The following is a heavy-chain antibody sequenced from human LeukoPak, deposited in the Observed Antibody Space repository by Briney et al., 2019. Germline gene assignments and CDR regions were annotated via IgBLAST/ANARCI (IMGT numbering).Heavy chain of an antibody. CDR1: GFTFSSYA. J-gene: IGHJ4*02. V-gene: IGHV3-30*04. CDR3: ARDPSYGSGSYYHPSFDY. CDR2: ISYDGSNK. D-gene: IGHD3-10*01. Sequence: PGGSLRLSCAASGFTFSSYAMHWVRQAPGKGLEWVAVISYDGSNKYYADSVKGRFTISRDNSKNTLYLQMNSLRAEDTAVYYCARDPSYGSGSYYHPSFDYWGRGTLVTVSS.